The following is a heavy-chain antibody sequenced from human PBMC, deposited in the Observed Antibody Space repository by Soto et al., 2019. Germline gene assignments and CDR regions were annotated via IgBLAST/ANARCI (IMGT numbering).Heavy chain of an antibody. Sequence: ASVTVSCKASGYTFTSYGISWVRQAPGQGLEWMGWISAYNGNTNYAQKLQGRVTMTTDTSTSTAYMELRSLRSDDTAVYYCARDKYPYSLTGTTGYWGQGTLVTVSS. CDR2: ISAYNGNT. CDR3: ARDKYPYSLTGTTGY. D-gene: IGHD1-7*01. J-gene: IGHJ4*02. CDR1: GYTFTSYG. V-gene: IGHV1-18*01.